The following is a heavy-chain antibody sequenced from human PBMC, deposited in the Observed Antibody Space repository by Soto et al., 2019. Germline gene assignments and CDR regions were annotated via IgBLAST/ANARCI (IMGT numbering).Heavy chain of an antibody. Sequence: QVQLVQSGAEVKKPGASVKVSCKASGYTFTSYGISWVRQAPGQGLEWMGWISAYNGNTNYAQKLQGRVTMTTDTSTSTAYMELRSLRSDDTAVYYCARVTPVTMIVVVTGAFDIWGQGTMVTVSS. D-gene: IGHD3-22*01. CDR2: ISAYNGNT. CDR1: GYTFTSYG. J-gene: IGHJ3*02. CDR3: ARVTPVTMIVVVTGAFDI. V-gene: IGHV1-18*01.